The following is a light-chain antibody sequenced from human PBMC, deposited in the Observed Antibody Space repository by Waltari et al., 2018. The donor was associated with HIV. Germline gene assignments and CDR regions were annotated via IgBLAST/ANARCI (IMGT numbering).Light chain of an antibody. V-gene: IGKV3-20*01. J-gene: IGKJ3*01. Sequence: EIVLTQSPGTLSLSPGERGTLSCRASHIVGGNSLARYQQKPGQAPRLLIYGASSRATGIPDRFSGSGSGTDFTLTISRLEPEDFAVYYCQQYGSSPLFTFGPGTKVDIK. CDR3: QQYGSSPLFT. CDR1: HIVGGNS. CDR2: GAS.